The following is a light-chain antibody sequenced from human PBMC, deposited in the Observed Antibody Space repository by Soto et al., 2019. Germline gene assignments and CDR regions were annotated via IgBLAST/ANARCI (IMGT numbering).Light chain of an antibody. J-gene: IGKJ5*01. V-gene: IGKV1-12*01. CDR2: AAP. CDR3: QQDNSFPIT. CDR1: QGISSW. Sequence: DIQLSQSPSYISTSVGDRVTITCRASQGISSWLAWYQKKPGKAPNLLIYAAPSLQSGVPSRFSGSESGTDFTLTISILQPEDCAIYFCQQDNSFPITFGQGTQLDIK.